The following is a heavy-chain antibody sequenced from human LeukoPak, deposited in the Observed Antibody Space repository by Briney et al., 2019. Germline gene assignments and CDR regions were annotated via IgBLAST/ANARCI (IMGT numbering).Heavy chain of an antibody. CDR2: ISGSGGST. D-gene: IGHD2-2*01. Sequence: PGASLRLSCAASGFTFSSYAMSWVRQAPGKGLEWVSAISGSGGSTYYADSVKGRFTISRDNSKNTLYLQMNSLRAEDTAVYYCAKKVDCSSTSCYGPWFDPWGQGTLVTASS. V-gene: IGHV3-23*01. J-gene: IGHJ5*02. CDR1: GFTFSSYA. CDR3: AKKVDCSSTSCYGPWFDP.